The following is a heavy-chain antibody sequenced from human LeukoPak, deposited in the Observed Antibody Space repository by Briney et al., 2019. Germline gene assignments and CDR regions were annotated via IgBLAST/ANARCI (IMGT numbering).Heavy chain of an antibody. CDR2: INHSGST. CDR3: ASARNWNYESA. D-gene: IGHD1-7*01. Sequence: SETLSLTCAVYGGSFSGYYWSWIRQPPGKGLEWIGEINHSGSTNYNPSLKSRVTISVDTSKNQFSLKLSSVTAADTAVYYCASARNWNYESAWGQGTLVTVSS. J-gene: IGHJ4*02. CDR1: GGSFSGYY. V-gene: IGHV4-34*01.